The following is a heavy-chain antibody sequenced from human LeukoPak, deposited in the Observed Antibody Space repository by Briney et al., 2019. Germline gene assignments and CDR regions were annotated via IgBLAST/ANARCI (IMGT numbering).Heavy chain of an antibody. CDR3: ARETDNTWAYAFDV. D-gene: IGHD1-14*01. V-gene: IGHV3-30*03. Sequence: GGSLRLSCAASGFTFSSYGMHWVRQAPGKGLEWVAVISYDGSNKYYADSVKGRFTISRDNAKNSLYLQMNSLRAEDTAVYYCARETDNTWAYAFDVWGQGTMVTVSS. J-gene: IGHJ3*01. CDR2: ISYDGSNK. CDR1: GFTFSSYG.